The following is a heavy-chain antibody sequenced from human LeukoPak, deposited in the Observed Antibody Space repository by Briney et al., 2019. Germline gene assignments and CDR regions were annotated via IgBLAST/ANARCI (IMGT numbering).Heavy chain of an antibody. V-gene: IGHV3-20*01. CDR1: GFTFDDYG. J-gene: IGHJ5*02. Sequence: AGGSLRLSCAASGFTFDDYGMRWVRQAPGKGLEWVSGINWNGGSTGYADSVKGRFTISRDNAKNSLYLQMNSLRAEDTALYHCARDLGYCSSTSCYSWFDPWGQGTLVTVSS. CDR3: ARDLGYCSSTSCYSWFDP. D-gene: IGHD2-2*02. CDR2: INWNGGST.